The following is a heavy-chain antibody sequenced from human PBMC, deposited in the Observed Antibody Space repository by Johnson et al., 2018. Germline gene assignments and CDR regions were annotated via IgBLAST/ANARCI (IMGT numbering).Heavy chain of an antibody. V-gene: IGHV3-53*01. J-gene: IGHJ3*02. CDR1: EFTVSSNY. CDR2: IYSDGST. CDR3: AKIYGGYVFDM. D-gene: IGHD3-16*01. Sequence: EVQLVESGGGLIQPGGSLRLSCAASEFTVSSNYMSWVSQAPGKGLEWVSLIYSDGSTYFADSVKGRFTISRDNSKNTLYLQMDSLRAEDTAVYYCAKIYGGYVFDMWGQGTMVTVSS.